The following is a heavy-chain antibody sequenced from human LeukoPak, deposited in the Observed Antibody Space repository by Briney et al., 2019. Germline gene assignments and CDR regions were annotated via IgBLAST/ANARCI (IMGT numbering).Heavy chain of an antibody. V-gene: IGHV3-48*01. CDR1: GFTFKNYA. D-gene: IGHD6-19*01. CDR3: ARDYRDSSGWYDMDY. Sequence: GGSLRLSCAASGFTFKNYAMSWVRQAPGKGLEWLSYISSGSSLIYYADSVKGRFTISRDNAKNSLYLQMNSLRAEDTAVYYCARDYRDSSGWYDMDYWGQGTLVTVSS. J-gene: IGHJ4*02. CDR2: ISSGSSLI.